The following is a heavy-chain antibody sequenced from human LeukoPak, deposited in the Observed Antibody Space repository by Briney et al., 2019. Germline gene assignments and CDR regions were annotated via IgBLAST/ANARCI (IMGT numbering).Heavy chain of an antibody. Sequence: GESLKISCKGSGYNFTSYWIGWVRQMPGKGLEWMGIIYPGDSDTRYSPSFQGQVTISADKSISTAYLQWSSLKASDTARYYCARLTCKRNCSGGSCYSLRWFDPWGQGTLVTVSS. J-gene: IGHJ5*02. CDR3: ARLTCKRNCSGGSCYSLRWFDP. CDR1: GYNFTSYW. D-gene: IGHD2-15*01. V-gene: IGHV5-51*01. CDR2: IYPGDSDT.